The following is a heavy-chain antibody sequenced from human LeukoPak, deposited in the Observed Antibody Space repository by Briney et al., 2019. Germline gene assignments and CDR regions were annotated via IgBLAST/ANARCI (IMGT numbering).Heavy chain of an antibody. CDR3: ARRIAVAGTYYYYYYMDV. J-gene: IGHJ6*03. D-gene: IGHD6-19*01. V-gene: IGHV5-51*01. Sequence: GESLKISCKGSGYSFTSYWIGWVRQMPGKGLEWMGIIYPGDSDTRYSPSFQGQVTISADKSISTAYLQWSSLKASDTAMYYCARRIAVAGTYYYYYYMDVWGKGTTATVSS. CDR2: IYPGDSDT. CDR1: GYSFTSYW.